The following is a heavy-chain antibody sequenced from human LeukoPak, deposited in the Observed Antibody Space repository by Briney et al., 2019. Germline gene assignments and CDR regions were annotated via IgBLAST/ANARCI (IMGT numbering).Heavy chain of an antibody. Sequence: GGSLRLSCAASGFTVSSNYMSWVRQAPGKGLHWVSDIYTDGRTNYADSVKGRFTISRDNSKNTLYLQMNSLRAEDTAVYYCARFYCSGGGCYGMDVWGQGTTVTVSS. D-gene: IGHD2-15*01. V-gene: IGHV3-53*01. CDR2: IYTDGRT. CDR3: ARFYCSGGGCYGMDV. CDR1: GFTVSSNY. J-gene: IGHJ6*02.